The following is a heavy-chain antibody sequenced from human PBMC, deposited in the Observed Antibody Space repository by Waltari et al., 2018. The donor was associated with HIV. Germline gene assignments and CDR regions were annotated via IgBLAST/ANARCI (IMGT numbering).Heavy chain of an antibody. J-gene: IGHJ6*03. CDR2: ISTYTGEA. CDR3: ARVDTTSYYDFWKGTLFYYYMDV. Sequence: QVQLVQSGDEVKKPGASMKVSCKASGYTFNRFGIALVRQAPGQGLEFMGWISTYTGEAKFAQKLQGRVTMTRDTSTSTGFLELRSLRSDDTAVYYCARVDTTSYYDFWKGTLFYYYMDVWGKGTTVTVSS. D-gene: IGHD3-3*01. CDR1: GYTFNRFG. V-gene: IGHV1-18*01.